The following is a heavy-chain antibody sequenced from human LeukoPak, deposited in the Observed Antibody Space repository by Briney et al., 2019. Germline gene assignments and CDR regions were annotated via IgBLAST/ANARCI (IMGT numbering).Heavy chain of an antibody. V-gene: IGHV4-39*01. J-gene: IGHJ6*03. CDR2: IYYSGST. CDR1: GGPISSSSYY. CDR3: ARHLARAGYKSYYMDV. D-gene: IGHD1-14*01. Sequence: SETLSLTCTVSGGPISSSSYYWGWIRQPPGKGLEWIGSIYYSGSTYYNPSLKSRVTISVDTSKNQFSLKLSSVTAADTAVYYCARHLARAGYKSYYMDVWGKGTTVIVSS.